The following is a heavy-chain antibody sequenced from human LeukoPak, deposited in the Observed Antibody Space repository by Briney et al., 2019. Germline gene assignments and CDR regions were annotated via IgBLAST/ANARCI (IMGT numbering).Heavy chain of an antibody. J-gene: IGHJ4*02. CDR1: GVSISSYY. Sequence: SETLSLTCTVSGVSISSYYWSWIRQPPGKGLEWIGYIYYSGSTNYNPSLKSRVTISVDTSKNQFSLKVSSVTAADTAVYYCARVKSVAGHFDYWGQGTLVTVSS. CDR3: ARVKSVAGHFDY. CDR2: IYYSGST. V-gene: IGHV4-59*08. D-gene: IGHD6-19*01.